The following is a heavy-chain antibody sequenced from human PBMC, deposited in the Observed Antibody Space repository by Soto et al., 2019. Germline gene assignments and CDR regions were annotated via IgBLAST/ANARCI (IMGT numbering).Heavy chain of an antibody. CDR3: ARALSGAPDWFDP. V-gene: IGHV1-69*13. CDR2: IIPIFGTA. CDR1: GGTFSSYA. Sequence: ASVKVSCKASGGTFSSYAISWVRQAPGQGLEWMGGIIPIFGTANYAQKFQGRVTITADESTSTAYMELSSLRSEDTAVYYCARALSGAPDWFDPWGQGTLVTVSS. J-gene: IGHJ5*02. D-gene: IGHD3-10*02.